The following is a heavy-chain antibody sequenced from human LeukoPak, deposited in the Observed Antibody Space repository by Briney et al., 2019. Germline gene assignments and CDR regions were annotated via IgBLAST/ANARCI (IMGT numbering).Heavy chain of an antibody. CDR2: INPNSGGT. CDR1: GYTFTAYY. Sequence: ASVTVSCKASGYTFTAYYMHWVRQAPGQGLEWMGWINPNSGGTNYAQKFQGRVTMTRDTSISTAYMELSRLRSDDTAVYYCARSATMVRGGDYWGQGTLVTVSS. CDR3: ARSATMVRGGDY. D-gene: IGHD3-10*01. V-gene: IGHV1-2*02. J-gene: IGHJ4*02.